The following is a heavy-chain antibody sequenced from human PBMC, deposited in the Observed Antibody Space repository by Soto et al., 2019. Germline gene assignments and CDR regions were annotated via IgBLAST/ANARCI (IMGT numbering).Heavy chain of an antibody. J-gene: IGHJ6*02. Sequence: PGGCMRLSCAASGLTFSSYGMHWVRQAPGKGLEWVAVIWYDGSNKYYADSVKGRFTISRDNSKNTLYLQMNSLRAEDTAVYYCARDFRPARITMVRGHGMDVWGQRPTVTVSS. CDR1: GLTFSSYG. CDR3: ARDFRPARITMVRGHGMDV. CDR2: IWYDGSNK. D-gene: IGHD3-10*01. V-gene: IGHV3-33*01.